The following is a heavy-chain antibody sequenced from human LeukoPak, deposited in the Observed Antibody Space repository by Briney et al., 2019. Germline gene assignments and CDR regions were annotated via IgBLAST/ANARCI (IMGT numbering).Heavy chain of an antibody. CDR3: ARGPVEMATPGAFDI. CDR2: IYYSGST. V-gene: IGHV4-59*08. D-gene: IGHD5-24*01. Sequence: SETLSLTCTVSGGSISSYYWSWIRQPPGKGLEWIGYIYYSGSTNYNPSLKSRVTISVDTSKNQFSLKLSSVTAADTAVYYCARGPVEMATPGAFDIWGQGTMVTVSS. J-gene: IGHJ3*02. CDR1: GGSISSYY.